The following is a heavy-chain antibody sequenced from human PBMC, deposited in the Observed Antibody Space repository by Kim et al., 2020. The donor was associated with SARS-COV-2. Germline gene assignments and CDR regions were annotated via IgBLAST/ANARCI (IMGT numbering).Heavy chain of an antibody. CDR1: GFSVRNTY. D-gene: IGHD3-22*01. Sequence: GGSLRLSCAPSGFSVRNTYLSWVRQAPGKGLEWLSLIFTDGSTFYADSVKGRFTVSKDSSKDTLYLQMNSLGAEDTAVYFCARAGYYDSSGHYF. CDR3: ARAGYYDSSGHYF. J-gene: IGHJ2*01. CDR2: IFTDGST. V-gene: IGHV3-66*01.